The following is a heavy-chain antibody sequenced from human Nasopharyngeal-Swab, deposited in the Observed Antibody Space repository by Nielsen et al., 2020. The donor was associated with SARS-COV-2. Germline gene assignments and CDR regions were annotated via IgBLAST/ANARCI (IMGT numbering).Heavy chain of an antibody. J-gene: IGHJ4*02. V-gene: IGHV3-21*04. CDR1: GFTFSSYS. Sequence: GESLKISCTASGFTFSSYSMNWVRQAPGKGLEWVSSISSSSSYKYYADSVKGRFTISRDNAKNSLYLQMNSLRAEDTALYYCAKGNYYDSSGLFDHWGQGTLVTVSS. D-gene: IGHD3-22*01. CDR2: ISSSSSYK. CDR3: AKGNYYDSSGLFDH.